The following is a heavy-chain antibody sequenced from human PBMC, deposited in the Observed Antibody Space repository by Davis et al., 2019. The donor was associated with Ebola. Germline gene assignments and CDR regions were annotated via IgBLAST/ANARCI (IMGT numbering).Heavy chain of an antibody. CDR2: IYWNDDK. J-gene: IGHJ4*02. V-gene: IGHV2-5*01. D-gene: IGHD4-17*01. Sequence: SGPTLVKPTQTLTLTCTFSGFSLSTSGVGVGWIRQPPGKALEWLALIYWNDDKRYSPSLKSRLTITKDTSKNQVVLTMTNMDPVDTATYNCAHMGGDYDDVGEWFDYWGQGTLVTVSS. CDR3: AHMGGDYDDVGEWFDY. CDR1: GFSLSTSGVG.